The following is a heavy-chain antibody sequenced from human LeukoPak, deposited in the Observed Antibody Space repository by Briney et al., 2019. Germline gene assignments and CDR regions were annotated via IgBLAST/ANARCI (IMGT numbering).Heavy chain of an antibody. J-gene: IGHJ4*02. V-gene: IGHV3-48*02. D-gene: IGHD3-10*01. CDR1: GFTFSSYG. Sequence: GGSLRLSCAASGFTFSSYGMNWVRQAPGKGLESVAYISSSGATIYYADSLKGRFTISRDNAKNSLYLQMNSLRDEDTAVYFCVRANSLMVRGVITYFDSWGQGTLVTVSS. CDR2: ISSSGATI. CDR3: VRANSLMVRGVITYFDS.